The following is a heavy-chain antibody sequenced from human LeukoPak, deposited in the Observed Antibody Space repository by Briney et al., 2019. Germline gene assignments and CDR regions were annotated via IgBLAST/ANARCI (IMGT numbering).Heavy chain of an antibody. V-gene: IGHV3-48*03. CDR3: AELGITMTGGV. Sequence: GGSLRLSCAASGFTFSSYEMNWVRQAPGKGLEWVSYISSSGSTIYYADSVKGRFTISRDNAKNSLYLQMNSLRAKDTAVYYCAELGITMTGGVWGKGTTVTISS. CDR1: GFTFSSYE. CDR2: ISSSGSTI. J-gene: IGHJ6*04. D-gene: IGHD3-10*02.